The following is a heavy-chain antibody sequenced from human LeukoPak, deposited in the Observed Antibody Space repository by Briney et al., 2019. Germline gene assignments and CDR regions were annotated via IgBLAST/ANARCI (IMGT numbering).Heavy chain of an antibody. J-gene: IGHJ4*02. V-gene: IGHV4-39*01. CDR1: GVSISSSSYY. Sequence: SETLSLTCTVSGVSISSSSYYWGWIRQPPGKGLEWIGSIYYSGSTYYDPSLKSRVTISVDTSKNQFSLKLSSVTAADTAVYYCARQPVFEGIESYFDYWGQGTLVTVSS. CDR3: ARQPVFEGIESYFDY. CDR2: IYYSGST. D-gene: IGHD2-21*01.